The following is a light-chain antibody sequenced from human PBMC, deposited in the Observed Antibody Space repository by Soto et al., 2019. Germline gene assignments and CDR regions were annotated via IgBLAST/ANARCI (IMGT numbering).Light chain of an antibody. CDR2: DAS. J-gene: IGKJ5*01. CDR1: QSIARSY. V-gene: IGKV3-20*01. CDR3: QQYAYSPIT. Sequence: EVVLTQSTGTLSLSLGERATLSCRASQSIARSYLAWYQQKPGQAPRLLIYDASTRATGIPDRFSGSGSGTDFTLTISRLEPEDFAVFYCQQYAYSPITFGQGTRLEI.